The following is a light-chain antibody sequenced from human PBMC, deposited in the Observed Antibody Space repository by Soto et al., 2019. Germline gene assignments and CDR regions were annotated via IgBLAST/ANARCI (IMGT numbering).Light chain of an antibody. CDR2: RNN. J-gene: IGLJ2*01. CDR3: AAWDDSLSVV. Sequence: QSVLTQPPSASGTPGQRVTISCSGSSSNSGSNYVYWYQQLPGTAPKLLIYRNNQRPSGVPDRFSGSKSGTSASLAISGLRSEDEAEYYWAAWDDSLSVVFGGGTKLTVL. V-gene: IGLV1-47*01. CDR1: SSNSGSNY.